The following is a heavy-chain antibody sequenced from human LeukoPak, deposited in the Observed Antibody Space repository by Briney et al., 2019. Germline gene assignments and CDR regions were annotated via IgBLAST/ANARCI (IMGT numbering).Heavy chain of an antibody. D-gene: IGHD1-26*01. CDR1: GGSISSYY. V-gene: IGHV4-59*01. Sequence: SETLSLTCTVAGGSISSYYWSWIRQPPGKGLEWIGYIYYSGSTNYNPSPKSRVTISVDTSKNQFSPQLSIVTPADTAVYYCASNSGSRGYWGQGTLVTVSS. CDR2: IYYSGST. CDR3: ASNSGSRGY. J-gene: IGHJ4*02.